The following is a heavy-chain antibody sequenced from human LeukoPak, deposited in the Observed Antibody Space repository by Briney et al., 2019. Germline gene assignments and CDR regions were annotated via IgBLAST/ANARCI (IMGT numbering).Heavy chain of an antibody. CDR1: GFTASSNY. V-gene: IGHV3-53*04. CDR3: ARMNSGTYFDY. J-gene: IGHJ4*02. D-gene: IGHD1-26*01. Sequence: GGSLRLSCAASGFTASSNYMSWVRQAPGKGLEWVSVLYSDVSTYYADSVKGRFTISRLNSKNTLYLQMNSLRAEDTAVYYCARMNSGTYFDYWGQGTLVSVSS. CDR2: LYSDVST.